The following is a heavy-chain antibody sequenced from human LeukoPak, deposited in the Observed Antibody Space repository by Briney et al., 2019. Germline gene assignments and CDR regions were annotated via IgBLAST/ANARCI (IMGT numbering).Heavy chain of an antibody. J-gene: IGHJ3*02. CDR3: ARGGLDSNGYWTAFDI. Sequence: PSETLSLTCAVSGGSISTYYWSWIRQPPGKGLEWTGYIHYSGSTNYNPSLKSRVTILVDTSKNQFSLRRSSVTAADTAVYYCARGGLDSNGYWTAFDIWGQGTMVTVSS. V-gene: IGHV4-59*01. CDR1: GGSISTYY. D-gene: IGHD3-22*01. CDR2: IHYSGST.